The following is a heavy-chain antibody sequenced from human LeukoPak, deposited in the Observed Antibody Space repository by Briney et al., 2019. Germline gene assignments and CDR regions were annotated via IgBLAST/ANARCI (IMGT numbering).Heavy chain of an antibody. V-gene: IGHV1-18*04. CDR2: ISTNNGNT. CDR1: GYTFTGYY. D-gene: IGHD2-8*02. Sequence: ASVEVSCKASGYTFTGYYMHWVRQAPGQGLEWMGWISTNNGNTNYAQKIRGRVTLTTDTSTSTAYMDLRSLRSDDTAVYYCVRGGYSTGYHWGQGTLVTVST. J-gene: IGHJ4*02. CDR3: VRGGYSTGYH.